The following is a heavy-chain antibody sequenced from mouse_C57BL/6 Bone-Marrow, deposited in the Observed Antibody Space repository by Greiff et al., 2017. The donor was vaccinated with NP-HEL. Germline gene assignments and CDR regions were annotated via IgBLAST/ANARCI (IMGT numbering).Heavy chain of an antibody. J-gene: IGHJ4*01. CDR1: GYTFTDYY. V-gene: IGHV1-19*01. D-gene: IGHD1-1*01. CDR3: ARWTVVAPYAMDY. Sequence: VQLQQSGPVLVKPGASVKMSCKASGYTFTDYYMNWVKQSHGKSLEWIGVINPYNGGTSYNQKFKGKATLTVDKSSSTAYMELNSLTSEDSAVYYCARWTVVAPYAMDYWGQGTSVTVSS. CDR2: INPYNGGT.